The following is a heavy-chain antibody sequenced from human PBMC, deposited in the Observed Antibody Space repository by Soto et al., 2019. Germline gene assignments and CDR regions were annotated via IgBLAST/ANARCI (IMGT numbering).Heavy chain of an antibody. Sequence: PSETLSRTCTVSGGSINTFYWSWVRQPSWKGLEWIGYIYHSGSTYYNPSLKSRVTISVDRSKNQFFLKLSSVTAADTAVYYCARVNVAGTVDYWGQGTMVTVSS. V-gene: IGHV4-59*12. D-gene: IGHD6-19*01. CDR2: IYHSGST. J-gene: IGHJ4*02. CDR1: GGSINTFY. CDR3: ARVNVAGTVDY.